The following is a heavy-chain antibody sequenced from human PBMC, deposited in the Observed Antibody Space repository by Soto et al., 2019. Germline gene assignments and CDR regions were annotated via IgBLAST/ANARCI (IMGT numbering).Heavy chain of an antibody. CDR2: ISYDGSNK. J-gene: IGHJ6*02. CDR3: ARGHTTVTAVYYYYYGMDV. CDR1: GFTFSSYA. V-gene: IGHV3-30-3*01. Sequence: GGSLRLSCAASGFTFSSYAMHWVRQAPGKGLEWVAVISYDGSNKYYADSVKGRFTISRDNSKNTLYLQMNSLRAEDTAVYYCARGHTTVTAVYYYYYGMDVWGQGTTVTVSS. D-gene: IGHD4-4*01.